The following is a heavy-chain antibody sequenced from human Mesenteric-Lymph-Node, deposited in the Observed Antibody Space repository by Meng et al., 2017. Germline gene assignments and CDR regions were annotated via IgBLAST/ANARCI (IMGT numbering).Heavy chain of an antibody. Sequence: GESLKISCAASGFVFGTSIIHWVRQAPGKGLEWVSVIGTDANDVYYAASVKGRFTISRDNSKNTLYLQMNSLRAEDTAVYYCANINWAKTDYWGQGTLVTVSS. V-gene: IGHV3-33*06. CDR2: IGTDANDV. D-gene: IGHD7-27*01. CDR3: ANINWAKTDY. CDR1: GFVFGTSI. J-gene: IGHJ4*02.